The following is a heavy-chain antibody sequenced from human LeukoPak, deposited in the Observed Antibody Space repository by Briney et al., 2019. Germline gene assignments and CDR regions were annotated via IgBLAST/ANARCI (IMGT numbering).Heavy chain of an antibody. D-gene: IGHD1-1*01. J-gene: IGHJ6*03. CDR1: GFTFSSYE. CDR2: INSGGSTV. Sequence: GGSLRLSCAASGFTFSSYEMNWVRQAPGKGLEWVSYINSGGSTVYYADSVKGRFTISRDNAKNSLYLQMNSLRAEDTAVYYCARGLGRAYHYYCMDVWGKGTTVTVSS. V-gene: IGHV3-48*03. CDR3: ARGLGRAYHYYCMDV.